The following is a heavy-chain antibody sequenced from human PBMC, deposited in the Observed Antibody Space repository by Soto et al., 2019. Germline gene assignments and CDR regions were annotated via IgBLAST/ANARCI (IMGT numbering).Heavy chain of an antibody. J-gene: IGHJ5*02. Sequence: SASVKVSCKASGYTFTSYDINWLRQATGQGLEWMGWMNPNSGNTGYAQKFQGRVTMTRNTAMSTAYMELSSLRSEDTAVYYCARDRIAAGGTGYWFDPWGQGTLVTVSS. V-gene: IGHV1-8*01. D-gene: IGHD6-13*01. CDR1: GYTFTSYD. CDR2: MNPNSGNT. CDR3: ARDRIAAGGTGYWFDP.